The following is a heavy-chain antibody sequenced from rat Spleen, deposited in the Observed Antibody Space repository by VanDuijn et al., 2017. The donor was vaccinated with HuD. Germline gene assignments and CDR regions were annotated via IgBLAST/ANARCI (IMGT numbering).Heavy chain of an antibody. J-gene: IGHJ2*01. Sequence: EVQLVESDGGLVQPGRSLKLSCAVSGFILSDYYMAWVRRAPTKGLEWVATISYAGSSSFYRDYVKARFTISRDNSKSTLYLQMDSLRSEDTATYYCARPGTTEGIGYFDYWGQGVMVTVSS. CDR2: ISYAGSSS. CDR3: ARPGTTEGIGYFDY. CDR1: GFILSDYY. V-gene: IGHV5-29*01. D-gene: IGHD1-11*01.